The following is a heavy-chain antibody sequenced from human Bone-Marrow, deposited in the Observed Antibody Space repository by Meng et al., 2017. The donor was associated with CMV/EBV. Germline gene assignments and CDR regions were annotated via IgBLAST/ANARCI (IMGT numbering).Heavy chain of an antibody. Sequence: GGSLRLSCAASGFTFSSYSMNWVRQAPGKGLEWVSYISSSSSTIYYADSVKGRFTISRDNSKNTLYLQMNSLRAEDTAVYYCARSIKLMVYADWGRGTLVTVSS. D-gene: IGHD2-8*01. CDR1: GFTFSSYS. CDR3: ARSIKLMVYAD. J-gene: IGHJ4*02. CDR2: ISSSSSTI. V-gene: IGHV3-48*01.